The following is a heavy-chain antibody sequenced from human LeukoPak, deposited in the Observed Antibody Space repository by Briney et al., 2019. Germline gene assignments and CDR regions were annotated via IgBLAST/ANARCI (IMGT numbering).Heavy chain of an antibody. D-gene: IGHD7-27*01. CDR2: IWNDGSNK. Sequence: GGSLRLSCAVSGFTFSSYVMHWVRQAPGKGLEWVAVIWNDGSNKYFADSVKGRFTISRDSSKNTLYLQMNSLRAEDTAVYYCASATGDNDAFDIWGQGTMVTVSS. J-gene: IGHJ3*02. CDR3: ASATGDNDAFDI. V-gene: IGHV3-33*01. CDR1: GFTFSSYV.